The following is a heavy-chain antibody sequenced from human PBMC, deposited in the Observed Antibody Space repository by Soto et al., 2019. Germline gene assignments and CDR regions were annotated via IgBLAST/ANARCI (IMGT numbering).Heavy chain of an antibody. CDR2: VYYSGNT. J-gene: IGHJ4*02. Sequence: QVQLQESGPGLVKPSETLSLTCTVSGGSINAYFWSWIRQAPGKGLEWIGYVYYSGNTNYNPSLKSRVSISLHTSKNQFSLTLSSVTAADTAVYYCARGVDRQWADYWGQGTLVTVSS. CDR1: GGSINAYF. V-gene: IGHV4-59*01. D-gene: IGHD6-19*01. CDR3: ARGVDRQWADY.